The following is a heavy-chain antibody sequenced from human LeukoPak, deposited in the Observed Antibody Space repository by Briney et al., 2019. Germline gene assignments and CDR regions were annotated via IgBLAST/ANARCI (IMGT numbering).Heavy chain of an antibody. V-gene: IGHV4-31*03. CDR2: IYYSGST. CDR1: GGSISSGGYH. CDR3: ARAYGSGSPSADV. Sequence: SQTLSLTCTVSGGSISSGGYHWSWIRQHPGKGLEWIGYIYYSGSTYYNPSLKSRVTISVDTSKNQFSLKLSSVTAADTAVYYCARAYGSGSPSADVWGQGTTVTVSS. J-gene: IGHJ6*02. D-gene: IGHD3-10*01.